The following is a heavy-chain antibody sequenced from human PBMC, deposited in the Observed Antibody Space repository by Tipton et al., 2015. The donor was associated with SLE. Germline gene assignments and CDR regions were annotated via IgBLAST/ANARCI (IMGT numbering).Heavy chain of an antibody. Sequence: TLSLTCTVSGYSISSDYYWGWIRQPPGKGLEWIGSIYHSGSTHYNPSLKSRVSISVDTSKNQFSLKLSSVTAADTAIYYCERSLPPTVTHWGQGTLVTVSS. CDR2: IYHSGST. CDR3: ERSLPPTVTH. D-gene: IGHD4-17*01. V-gene: IGHV4-38-2*02. J-gene: IGHJ4*02. CDR1: GYSISSDYY.